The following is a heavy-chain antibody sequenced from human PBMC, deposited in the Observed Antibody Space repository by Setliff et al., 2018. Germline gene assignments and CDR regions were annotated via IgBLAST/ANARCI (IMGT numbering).Heavy chain of an antibody. V-gene: IGHV1-18*01. CDR3: ARMITPHRWSYYYYYMDV. Sequence: ASVKVSCKASGYTFTSYGISWVRQAPGQGLEWMGWISAYNGNTNYAQKLQGRVTMTTDTSTSTAYMELRSLRSDDTAVYYCARMITPHRWSYYYYYMDVWGKGTTVTVSS. CDR2: ISAYNGNT. J-gene: IGHJ6*03. CDR1: GYTFTSYG. D-gene: IGHD3-16*01.